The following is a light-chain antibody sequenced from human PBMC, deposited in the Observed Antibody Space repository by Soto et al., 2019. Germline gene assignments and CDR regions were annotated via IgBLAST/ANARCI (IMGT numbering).Light chain of an antibody. CDR3: SSYAGSNNYV. V-gene: IGLV2-8*01. J-gene: IGLJ1*01. Sequence: QSALTQPPSASGSPGQSVTISCTGTISDVGGYNSVSWYQHHPGKAPKLMIYEVSKRPSGVPDRFSGSKSANTASLTVSGLLAEDEADYYCSSYAGSNNYVFGTGTKLTVL. CDR2: EVS. CDR1: ISDVGGYNS.